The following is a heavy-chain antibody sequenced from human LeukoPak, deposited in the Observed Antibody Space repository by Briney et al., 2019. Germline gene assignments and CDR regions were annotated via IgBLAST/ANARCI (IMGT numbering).Heavy chain of an antibody. CDR2: MNPNSGNT. J-gene: IGHJ6*02. V-gene: IGHV1-8*01. D-gene: IGHD2-21*02. CDR1: GYTFTSYD. Sequence: ASVKVSCKASGYTFTSYDINWVRQAPGQGLEWMGWMNPNSGNTGYAQKFQGRVTMTRNTSISTAYMELSSLRSEDTAVYYCAREVVVTAIWSYYYYGMDVWGQGTTVTVSS. CDR3: AREVVVTAIWSYYYYGMDV.